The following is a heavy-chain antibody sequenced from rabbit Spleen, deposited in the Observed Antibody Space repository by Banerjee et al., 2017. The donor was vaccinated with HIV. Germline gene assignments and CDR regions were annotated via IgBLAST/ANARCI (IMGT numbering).Heavy chain of an antibody. Sequence: QEQLEESGGDLVKPGASLTLTCIASGVSFSAGYYMCWVRQAPGKGLEWIACIHGGSNGNTYYASWAKGRFTISKTSSTTVTLQMTSLTDADTATYFCARFYAGYGDFGYAAMWGPGTLVTVS. D-gene: IGHD7-1*01. V-gene: IGHV1S45*01. CDR1: GVSFSAGYY. CDR3: ARFYAGYGDFGYAAM. J-gene: IGHJ6*01. CDR2: IHGGSNGNT.